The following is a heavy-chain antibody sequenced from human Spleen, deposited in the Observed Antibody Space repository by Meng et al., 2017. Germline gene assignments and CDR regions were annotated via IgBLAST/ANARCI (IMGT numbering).Heavy chain of an antibody. V-gene: IGHV3-23*04. CDR3: ARWTYHYDF. J-gene: IGHJ4*02. Sequence: EEQLVESGGGLVQPGGSLRLSCAASGFTFSSYAMSWVRQAPGKGLEWVSTISGSGGSTYSADSVKGRFTISRDNSKNTLYLQMHSLRAEDTAVYYCARWTYHYDFWGQGTLVTVSS. CDR1: GFTFSSYA. D-gene: IGHD5-24*01. CDR2: ISGSGGST.